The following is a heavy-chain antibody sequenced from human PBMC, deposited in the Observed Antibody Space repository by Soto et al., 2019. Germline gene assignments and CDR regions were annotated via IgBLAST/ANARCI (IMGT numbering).Heavy chain of an antibody. D-gene: IGHD1-7*01. J-gene: IGHJ6*02. Sequence: SETLSLTCTVSGGSISSYYWSWIRQPPGKGLEWIGYIYYSGSTNYNPSLKSRVTISVDTSKNQFSLKLSSVTAADTAVYYCARDSATGTTGTYYYGMDVWGQGTTVTVSS. V-gene: IGHV4-59*01. CDR2: IYYSGST. CDR1: GGSISSYY. CDR3: ARDSATGTTGTYYYGMDV.